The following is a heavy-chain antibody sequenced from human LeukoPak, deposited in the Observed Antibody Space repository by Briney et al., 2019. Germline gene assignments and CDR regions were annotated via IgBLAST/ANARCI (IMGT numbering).Heavy chain of an antibody. CDR1: GFTFSNHA. V-gene: IGHV3-23*01. J-gene: IGHJ4*02. CDR2: ISGAGGSI. D-gene: IGHD6-19*01. Sequence: GGSLRLSCEGSGFTFSNHAMSWVRQAPGNGLEWVSGISGAGGSIYYADSVKGRFTISRDNSKNTLYLQMNSLRVEDTAIYYCAKDWGRSGGWYFDCWGQRTLVTVSS. CDR3: AKDWGRSGGWYFDC.